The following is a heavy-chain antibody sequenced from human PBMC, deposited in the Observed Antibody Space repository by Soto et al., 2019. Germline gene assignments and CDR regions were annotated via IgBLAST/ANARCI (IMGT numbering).Heavy chain of an antibody. V-gene: IGHV1-2*04. CDR3: ARSDSYDSSGYPKGCAFDI. CDR1: GYTFTGYY. D-gene: IGHD3-22*01. CDR2: INPNSGGT. J-gene: IGHJ3*02. Sequence: GASVKVSCKASGYTFTGYYMHWVRQAPGQGLEWMGWINPNSGGTNYAQKFQGWVTMTRDTSISTAYMELSRLRSDDTAVYYCARSDSYDSSGYPKGCAFDICGQGTMVTVSS.